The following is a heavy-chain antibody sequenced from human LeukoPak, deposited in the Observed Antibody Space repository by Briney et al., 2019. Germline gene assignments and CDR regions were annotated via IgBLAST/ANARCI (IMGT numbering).Heavy chain of an antibody. CDR1: GFTFSSYA. CDR2: ISYDGSNK. Sequence: GGSLRLSCAASGFTFSSYAMHWVRQAPGKGLEWVAVISYDGSNKYYADSVKGRFTISRDNSKNTLYLQMNSLRAEDTAVYYCARVFDYWGQGTLVTVSS. J-gene: IGHJ4*02. V-gene: IGHV3-30-3*01. CDR3: ARVFDY.